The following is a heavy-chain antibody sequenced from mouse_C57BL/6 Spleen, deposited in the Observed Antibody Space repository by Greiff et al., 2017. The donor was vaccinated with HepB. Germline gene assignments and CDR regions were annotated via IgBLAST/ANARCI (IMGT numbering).Heavy chain of an antibody. Sequence: QVQLQQPGAELVRPGSSVKLSCKASGYTFTSYWMDWVKQRPGQGLEWIGNIYPSDSETHYNQKFKDKATLTVDKSSSTAYMQLSSLTSEDSAVYYGARPYYYGSSGYFDVWGTGTTVTVSS. J-gene: IGHJ1*03. V-gene: IGHV1-61*01. CDR2: IYPSDSET. D-gene: IGHD1-1*01. CDR1: GYTFTSYW. CDR3: ARPYYYGSSGYFDV.